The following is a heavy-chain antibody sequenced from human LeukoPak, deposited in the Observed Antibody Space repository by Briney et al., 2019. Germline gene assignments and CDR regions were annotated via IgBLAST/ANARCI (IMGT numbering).Heavy chain of an antibody. V-gene: IGHV1-69*04. CDR2: IIPLLAIP. D-gene: IGHD3-9*01. Sequence: GASVKVSCKASGYTFTSYAISWVRQAPGQGLEWMGRIIPLLAIPKYAQKFQGRVTIAADTSTVYMELSSLRYEDTAVYYCAKAADILTGYPLMNWGQGTLVTVSS. CDR1: GYTFTSYA. J-gene: IGHJ4*02. CDR3: AKAADILTGYPLMN.